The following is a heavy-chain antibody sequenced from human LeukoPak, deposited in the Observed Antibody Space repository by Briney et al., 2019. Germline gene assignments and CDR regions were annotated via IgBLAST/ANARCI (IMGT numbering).Heavy chain of an antibody. J-gene: IGHJ5*02. CDR3: ARAWKRGEYNWFDP. CDR1: GYTFTSYD. V-gene: IGHV1-8*01. CDR2: MNPNSGNT. D-gene: IGHD3-16*01. Sequence: ASVKVSCKASGYTFTSYDINWVRQATGQGLEWMGWMNPNSGNTGYAQKFQGRVTMTRDTSTSTVYMELSSLRSEDTAVYYCARAWKRGEYNWFDPWGQGTLVTVSS.